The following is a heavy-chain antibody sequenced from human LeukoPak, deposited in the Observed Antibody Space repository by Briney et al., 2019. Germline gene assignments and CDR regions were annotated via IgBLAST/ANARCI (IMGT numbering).Heavy chain of an antibody. Sequence: GGSLRLSCAASGFTFSDYYMNWIRQAPGKGLEWVSYISTSGSTIYYADSVKGRFTISRDNAKNSLYLQMNSLRAEDTAVYYCATRDSVAGTDYWGQGTLVTVSS. CDR3: ATRDSVAGTDY. CDR1: GFTFSDYY. D-gene: IGHD6-19*01. CDR2: ISTSGSTI. V-gene: IGHV3-11*01. J-gene: IGHJ4*02.